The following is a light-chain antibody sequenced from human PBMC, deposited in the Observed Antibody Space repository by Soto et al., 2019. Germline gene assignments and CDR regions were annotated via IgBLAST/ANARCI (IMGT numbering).Light chain of an antibody. J-gene: IGKJ5*01. Sequence: DIKLTQSPYSLSASVGDGVTLTCLASQSISIYLNWYQLKPGKAPNLLMYGASYLKSGVPTRFSGSGSGTDFTLTISSLQPEDFAIYYCQQTYTTPEITFGQGTRLEIK. CDR3: QQTYTTPEIT. CDR1: QSISIY. CDR2: GAS. V-gene: IGKV1-39*01.